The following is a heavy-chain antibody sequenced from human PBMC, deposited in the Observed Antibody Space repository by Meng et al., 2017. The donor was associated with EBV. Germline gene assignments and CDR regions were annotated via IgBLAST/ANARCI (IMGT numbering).Heavy chain of an antibody. V-gene: IGHV3-73*01. CDR1: GFIFRDSA. J-gene: IGHJ4*02. Sequence: GHVVEFGGGLVQPGGSLKLSCGASGFIFRDSAMHWVRQASGKGLEWVGRVETKTSKYATAYAASVKGRFSVSRDDSKNMVFLEMNSLKTEDTARYYCWGDLNYGSYWGQGTLVTVSS. D-gene: IGHD3-16*01. CDR3: WGDLNYGSY. CDR2: VETKTSKYAT.